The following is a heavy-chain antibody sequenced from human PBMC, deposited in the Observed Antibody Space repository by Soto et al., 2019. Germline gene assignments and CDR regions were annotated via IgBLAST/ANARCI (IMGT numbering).Heavy chain of an antibody. CDR2: INHSGST. Sequence: SETLSLTCAVYGGSFSGYYWSWIRQPPGKGLEWIGDINHSGSTNYNPSLKSRVTISVDTSKNQFSLKLSSVTAADTAVYYCARGRNGSGSYRYYYYMDVWGKGTTVTVSS. J-gene: IGHJ6*03. CDR1: GGSFSGYY. CDR3: ARGRNGSGSYRYYYYMDV. D-gene: IGHD3-10*01. V-gene: IGHV4-34*01.